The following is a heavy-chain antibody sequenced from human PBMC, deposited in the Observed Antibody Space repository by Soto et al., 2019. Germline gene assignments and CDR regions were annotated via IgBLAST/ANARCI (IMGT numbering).Heavy chain of an antibody. V-gene: IGHV3-33*01. CDR3: ATTGPY. CDR1: GFTFSSYG. Sequence: QVQLVESGGGVVQPGRSLRLSCAASGFTFSSYGMNWVRQAPGKGLEWVAVIWFDGSNKFYADSVKGRFTISRDNSKNTVSLQMNSLRDEDSAADYCATTGPYWGQGTLVTVSS. CDR2: IWFDGSNK. J-gene: IGHJ4*02.